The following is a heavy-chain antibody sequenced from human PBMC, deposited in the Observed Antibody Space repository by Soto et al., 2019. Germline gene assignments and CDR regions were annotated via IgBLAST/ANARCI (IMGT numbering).Heavy chain of an antibody. D-gene: IGHD6-19*01. Sequence: EVQLLESGGGFVQPGGSLRLSCAASGFTFSNYDISCVRQAPGKGLEWFSIISGSGDTPYYADSVKGRFTISRDNSRNTLYLQMNSLRAGDSAKYYCAKEGTSGLYYFDYWGPGALVTVSS. CDR1: GFTFSNYD. V-gene: IGHV3-23*01. J-gene: IGHJ4*02. CDR3: AKEGTSGLYYFDY. CDR2: ISGSGDTP.